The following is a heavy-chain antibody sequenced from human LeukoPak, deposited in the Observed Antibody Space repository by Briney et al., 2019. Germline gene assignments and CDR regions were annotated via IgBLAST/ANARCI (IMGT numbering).Heavy chain of an antibody. Sequence: PGGSLRLSCAASGFTFSNYWMHWVRQAPGKGLVWVSRIYTDGSRRSYADSVKGRFTISRDNGENTVYLQMNSLRAEDTAVYYCASASSHRIAAGGDYWGQGTLVTVSS. CDR2: IYTDGSRR. D-gene: IGHD6-13*01. CDR3: ASASSHRIAAGGDY. CDR1: GFTFSNYW. J-gene: IGHJ4*02. V-gene: IGHV3-74*01.